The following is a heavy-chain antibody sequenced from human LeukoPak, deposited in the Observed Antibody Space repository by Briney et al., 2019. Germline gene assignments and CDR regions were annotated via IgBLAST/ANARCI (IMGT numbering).Heavy chain of an antibody. CDR1: GFTFSSYA. D-gene: IGHD4-17*01. CDR2: ISGSGGST. CDR3: AKRHTLTTSFDY. V-gene: IGHV3-23*01. Sequence: GGSLRLSCAASGFTFSSYAMSWVRQAPGKGLEWVSAISGSGGSTYYADSVKGRFTISRDNSKNTLYLQMNSLRVEDTAVYYCAKRHTLTTSFDYWGQGTLVTVSS. J-gene: IGHJ4*02.